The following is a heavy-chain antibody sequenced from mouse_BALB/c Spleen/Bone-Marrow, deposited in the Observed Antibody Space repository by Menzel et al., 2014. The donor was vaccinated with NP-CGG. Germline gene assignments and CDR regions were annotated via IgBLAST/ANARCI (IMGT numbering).Heavy chain of an antibody. CDR1: GYTFSNYW. CDR3: ARGWYSMDD. Sequence: VQLQQSGAEQMQPGASVKISCKATGYTFSNYWIEWVKQRPGHGLEWIGGILPGNTNANYNEKFKGRATFTADTSTNTAYMQLSSLTSEDSAVYYCARGWYSMDDWGQGTSVTVSS. J-gene: IGHJ4*01. V-gene: IGHV1-9*01. CDR2: ILPGNTNA.